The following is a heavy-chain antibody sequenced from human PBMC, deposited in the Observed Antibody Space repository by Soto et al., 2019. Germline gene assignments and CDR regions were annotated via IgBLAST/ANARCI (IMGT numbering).Heavy chain of an antibody. CDR3: ATLTSYYDFWSGYYPCGGADYGMDV. CDR2: INPSGGST. J-gene: IGHJ6*02. V-gene: IGHV1-46*01. D-gene: IGHD3-3*01. Sequence: ASVKVSCKASGYTFTSYYMHWVRQAPGQGLEWMGIINPSGGSTSYAQKFQGRVTMTRDTSTSTVYMELSSLRSEDTAVYYCATLTSYYDFWSGYYPCGGADYGMDVWGQGTTVTVSS. CDR1: GYTFTSYY.